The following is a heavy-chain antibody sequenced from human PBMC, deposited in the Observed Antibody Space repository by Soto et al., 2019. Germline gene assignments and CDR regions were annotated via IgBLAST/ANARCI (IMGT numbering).Heavy chain of an antibody. CDR2: IYPGDSDT. Sequence: GESLKISCNGSGYSFTSYWIGWVRQMPGKGLEWMGIIYPGDSDTRYSPSFQGQVTISADKSISTAYLQWSSLKASDTAMYYCASPEGIQLWTPYYFDYWGQGTLVTVSS. D-gene: IGHD5-18*01. V-gene: IGHV5-51*01. CDR1: GYSFTSYW. CDR3: ASPEGIQLWTPYYFDY. J-gene: IGHJ4*02.